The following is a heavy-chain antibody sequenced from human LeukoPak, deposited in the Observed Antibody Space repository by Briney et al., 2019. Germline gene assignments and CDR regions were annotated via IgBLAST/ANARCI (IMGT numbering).Heavy chain of an antibody. CDR1: GYTFTGYY. Sequence: ASVKVSCKASGYTFTGYYMHWVRQAPGQGLEWMGWINTNSGGTNYAQKFQGRVTMTRDTSISTAYMELSRLRSDDTAVYYCARGGSGWYFLSYFDYWGQGTLVTVSS. D-gene: IGHD6-19*01. CDR3: ARGGSGWYFLSYFDY. V-gene: IGHV1-2*02. CDR2: INTNSGGT. J-gene: IGHJ4*02.